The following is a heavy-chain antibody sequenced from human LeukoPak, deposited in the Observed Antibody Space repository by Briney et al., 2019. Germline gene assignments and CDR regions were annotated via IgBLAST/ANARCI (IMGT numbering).Heavy chain of an antibody. CDR3: AKGLIPIAVAGMGIDY. V-gene: IGHV3-23*01. D-gene: IGHD6-19*01. CDR1: GFTFSSYA. J-gene: IGHJ4*02. CDR2: ISGSGGST. Sequence: PGGSLRLSCAASGFTFSSYAMSWVRQAPGKGLEWVSAISGSGGSTYYADSVKGRFTISRDNSKNTLYLQMNSLRAEDTAVYYCAKGLIPIAVAGMGIDYWGQGTLVTVSS.